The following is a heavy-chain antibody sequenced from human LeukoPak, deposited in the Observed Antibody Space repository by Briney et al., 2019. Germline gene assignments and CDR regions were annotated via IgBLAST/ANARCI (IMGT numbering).Heavy chain of an antibody. CDR2: INHSGST. V-gene: IGHV4-34*01. CDR3: AGKYSSGWYYMDV. Sequence: SETLSLTCTVSGGSISGYYWSWIRQPPGKGLEWIGEINHSGSTNYNPSLKSRVTISVDTSKNQFSLKLSSVTAADTAVYYCAGKYSSGWYYMDVWGKGTTVTISS. D-gene: IGHD6-19*01. CDR1: GGSISGYY. J-gene: IGHJ6*03.